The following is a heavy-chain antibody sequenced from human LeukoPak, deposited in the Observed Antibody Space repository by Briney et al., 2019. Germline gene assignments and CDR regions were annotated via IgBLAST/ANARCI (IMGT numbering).Heavy chain of an antibody. D-gene: IGHD6-13*01. Sequence: SETLSLTCNVSGGSISSDYWSWIRQPDGKGLEWIGRIYTSGSTNYNPSLKSRVSMSVDTSTNQFSLKLSSVTAADTAVYYCARDSLVHPNRWFDPWGQGTLVIVSS. CDR1: GGSISSDY. CDR3: ARDSLVHPNRWFDP. J-gene: IGHJ5*02. CDR2: IYTSGST. V-gene: IGHV4-4*07.